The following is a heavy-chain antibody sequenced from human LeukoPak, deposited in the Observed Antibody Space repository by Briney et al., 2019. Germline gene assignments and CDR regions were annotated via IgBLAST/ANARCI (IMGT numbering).Heavy chain of an antibody. J-gene: IGHJ1*01. V-gene: IGHV1-18*01. Sequence: GASVKVSCKASGYTFTSYGISWVRQAPGQGLEWMGWISAYNGNTNYAQKLQGRITMTTDTSTSTVYMELRSLRSDDTAVYYCARAGVVVTGTKYFQHWGQGTLVAVSS. CDR1: GYTFTSYG. D-gene: IGHD2-21*02. CDR2: ISAYNGNT. CDR3: ARAGVVVTGTKYFQH.